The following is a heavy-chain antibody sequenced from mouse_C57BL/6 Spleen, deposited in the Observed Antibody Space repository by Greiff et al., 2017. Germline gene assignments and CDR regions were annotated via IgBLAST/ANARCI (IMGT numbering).Heavy chain of an antibody. CDR3: ARDTKELGHYYAIDY. D-gene: IGHD4-1*01. Sequence: EVQGVESGGGLVKPGGSLKLSCAASGFTFSSYAMSWVRQTPEKRLEWVATISDGGSYTYYPDNVKGRFTISRYNAKNNLYLQMSHLKSEDTAMYYCARDTKELGHYYAIDYWGQGTSVTVSS. V-gene: IGHV5-4*01. CDR1: GFTFSSYA. J-gene: IGHJ4*01. CDR2: ISDGGSYT.